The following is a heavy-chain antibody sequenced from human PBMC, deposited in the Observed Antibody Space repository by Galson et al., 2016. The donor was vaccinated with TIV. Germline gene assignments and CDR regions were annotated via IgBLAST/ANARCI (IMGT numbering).Heavy chain of an antibody. D-gene: IGHD2-21*01. V-gene: IGHV3-66*03. CDR1: GFSVSDNY. CDR3: ARERRHCGNECYLYYYFGMDV. J-gene: IGHJ6*02. Sequence: SLSLSCAASGFSVSDNYINWVRRAPGKGLEWVSIFSNSDYTNYADSVKGRFTISRDNSKNTVYLHMSRLRAEDTAVYYCARERRHCGNECYLYYYFGMDVWGQGATVTVSS. CDR2: FSNSDYT.